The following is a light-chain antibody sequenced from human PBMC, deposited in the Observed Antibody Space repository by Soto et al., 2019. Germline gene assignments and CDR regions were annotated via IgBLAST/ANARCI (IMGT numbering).Light chain of an antibody. J-gene: IGLJ3*02. CDR3: QSYDSSLRGWV. CDR1: SSNIGAVYD. CDR2: GNI. Sequence: QSVVTQPPSVSGAPGQRVTISCTGSSSNIGAVYDVHWYQQLPGTAPKLLIYGNINRPSGVPDRFSGSKSGTSASLAITGLQAEDEADYYCQSYDSSLRGWVFGGGTKVTVL. V-gene: IGLV1-40*01.